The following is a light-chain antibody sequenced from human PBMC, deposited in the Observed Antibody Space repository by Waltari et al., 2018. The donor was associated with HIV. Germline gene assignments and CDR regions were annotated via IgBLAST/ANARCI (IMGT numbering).Light chain of an antibody. J-gene: IGKJ2*01. CDR3: LHDYIFPYT. V-gene: IGKV1-6*02. CDR2: AAS. Sequence: SSLSASIGDRVTITCRASQGIGKDLSWYQQKPGKAPNLLIYAASILQSGVSSRFSGAGSATDFTLTISNLQPEDFATYFCLHDYIFPYTFGPGTKVEI. CDR1: QGIGKD.